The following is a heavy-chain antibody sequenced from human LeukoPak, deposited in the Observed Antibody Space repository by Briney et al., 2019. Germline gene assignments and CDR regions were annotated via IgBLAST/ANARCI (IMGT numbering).Heavy chain of an antibody. CDR1: GGSISSGDYY. D-gene: IGHD6-19*01. J-gene: IGHJ4*02. V-gene: IGHV4-30-4*01. CDR2: IYYSGST. CDR3: ARAAVGVVDY. Sequence: SETLSLTCTVSGGSISSGDYYWSWIRQPPGKGREWIGYIYYSGSTYYNPSLKSRVTISVDTSKNQFSLKLSSVTAADTAVYYCARAAVGVVDYWGQGTLVTVSS.